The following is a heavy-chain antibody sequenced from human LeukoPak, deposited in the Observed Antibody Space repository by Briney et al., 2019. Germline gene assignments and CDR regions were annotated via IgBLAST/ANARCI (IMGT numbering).Heavy chain of an antibody. D-gene: IGHD3-3*01. Sequence: GGSLRLSCAASGFTFSSYEMNWVRQAPGKGLEWVSYISSSGSTIYYADSVKGRFTISRDNAKNSLYLQMNSLRAGDTAVYYCARGKYDFWSGYSSWFDPWGQGTLVTVSS. V-gene: IGHV3-48*03. CDR3: ARGKYDFWSGYSSWFDP. CDR2: ISSSGSTI. J-gene: IGHJ5*02. CDR1: GFTFSSYE.